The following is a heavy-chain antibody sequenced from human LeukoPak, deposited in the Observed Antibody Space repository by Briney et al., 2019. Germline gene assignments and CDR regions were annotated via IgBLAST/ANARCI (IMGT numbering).Heavy chain of an antibody. Sequence: SETLSLTCTVSGYSISSGYYWGWIRQPPGKGLEWIGNVYHSGSTYYNPSLKSRVTISVETSKNQFSLRLSSVTATDTAVYYCARLNKPGWFDPWGQGTLVTVSS. CDR1: GYSISSGYY. CDR3: ARLNKPGWFDP. V-gene: IGHV4-38-2*02. CDR2: VYHSGST. J-gene: IGHJ5*02. D-gene: IGHD1-14*01.